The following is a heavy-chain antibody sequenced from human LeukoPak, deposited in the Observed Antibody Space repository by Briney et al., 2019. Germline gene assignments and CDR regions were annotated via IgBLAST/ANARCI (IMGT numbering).Heavy chain of an antibody. D-gene: IGHD1-26*01. J-gene: IGHJ4*02. V-gene: IGHV4-4*02. Sequence: SETLSLTCAVSGGSISSSNWWSWVRQPPGKGLEWFGEIYHSGSTNYNPSLKSRVTISVDKSKNQFSLKLSSVTAADTAVYYCARLAPVSGSYYFDYWGQGTLVTVSS. CDR1: GGSISSSNW. CDR3: ARLAPVSGSYYFDY. CDR2: IYHSGST.